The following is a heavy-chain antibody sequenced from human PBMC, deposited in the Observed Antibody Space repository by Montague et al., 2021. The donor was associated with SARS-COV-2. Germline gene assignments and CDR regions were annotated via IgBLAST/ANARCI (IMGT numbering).Heavy chain of an antibody. V-gene: IGHV3-30*04. CDR3: ARESGSFHDGGYFDY. J-gene: IGHJ4*02. Sequence: SLRLSCAASGSYFSYAMHWVRQAPGKGLEWVALISNDGSNKHYADSVKGRFTISRDNSKSTLYLQVNSLRAEDTAVYYCARESGSFHDGGYFDYWGQGSLVTCSS. CDR1: GSYFSYA. CDR2: ISNDGSNK. D-gene: IGHD1-26*01.